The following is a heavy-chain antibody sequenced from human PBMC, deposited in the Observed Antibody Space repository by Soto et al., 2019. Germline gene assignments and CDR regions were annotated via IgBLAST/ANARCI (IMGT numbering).Heavy chain of an antibody. CDR3: AIGFWDYDFWSGYYPYYYYYYMDV. D-gene: IGHD3-3*01. J-gene: IGHJ6*03. CDR1: GYTFTSYD. CDR2: MNPNSGNT. V-gene: IGHV1-8*01. Sequence: ASVKVSCKASGYTFTSYDINWVRQATGQGLEGKGRMNPNSGNTGYAQKFQGRITMTRNTSISTAYMELSILRSEDTAVYYCAIGFWDYDFWSGYYPYYYYYYMDVWGKGTTVTVSS.